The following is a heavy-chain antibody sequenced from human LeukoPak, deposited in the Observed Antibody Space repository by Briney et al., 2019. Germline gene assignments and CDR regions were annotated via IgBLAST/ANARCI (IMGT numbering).Heavy chain of an antibody. CDR3: AGLVTIFGVVSKHPAFDP. Sequence: SETLSLTCTVSGGSMSPYHWSWIRQPPGKGLEWTGYIYYSGSTNYNPSLKSRVTISVDTSKNQFSLKLSSVTAADTAVYYCAGLVTIFGVVSKHPAFDPWGQGTLVTVSS. CDR2: IYYSGST. D-gene: IGHD3-3*01. V-gene: IGHV4-59*12. CDR1: GGSMSPYH. J-gene: IGHJ5*02.